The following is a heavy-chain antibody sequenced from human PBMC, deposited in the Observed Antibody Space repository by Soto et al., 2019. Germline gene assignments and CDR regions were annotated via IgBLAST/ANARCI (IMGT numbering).Heavy chain of an antibody. D-gene: IGHD6-6*01. CDR2: IWYDGSNK. CDR1: GFTFSSYG. V-gene: IGHV3-33*01. Sequence: GGSLRLSCAASGFTFSSYGMPWVRQAAGKGLAGVAVIWYDGSNKYYADSVTGRFTIARENSKNTLYLQMNSLRAEDTAVYYCERDLSVDIAARRRSYYYYGMDVWGQGTTVTVSS. J-gene: IGHJ6*02. CDR3: ERDLSVDIAARRRSYYYYGMDV.